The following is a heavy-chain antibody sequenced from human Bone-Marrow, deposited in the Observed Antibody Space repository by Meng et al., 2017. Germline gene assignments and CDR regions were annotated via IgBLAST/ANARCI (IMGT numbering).Heavy chain of an antibody. V-gene: IGHV3-23*01. J-gene: IGHJ4*02. Sequence: GESLKISCAASGFTFNSYGMSWVRQSPGKGLEWVSFISDTAAEKYYADSVKGRFTISRDNSKNTLYLQMNSLRAEDTAVYYCATKTTELDNWGQGTQVTVSS. CDR3: ATKTTELDN. CDR1: GFTFNSYG. CDR2: ISDTAAEK. D-gene: IGHD1-1*01.